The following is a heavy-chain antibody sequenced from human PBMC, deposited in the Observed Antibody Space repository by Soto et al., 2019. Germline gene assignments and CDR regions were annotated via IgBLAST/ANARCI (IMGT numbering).Heavy chain of an antibody. D-gene: IGHD6-13*01. V-gene: IGHV1-69*01. J-gene: IGHJ5*02. CDR2: IIPIFGTA. CDR1: GGTFSSYA. Sequence: QVQLVQSGAEVKKPGSSVKVSCKASGGTFSSYAISWVRQAPGQGLEWMGGIIPIFGTANYAQKFQGRVTMTADESTSTAYMELSSLRSEDTAVYYCARAMGRMGIAAAGGFDPWGQGTLVTVSS. CDR3: ARAMGRMGIAAAGGFDP.